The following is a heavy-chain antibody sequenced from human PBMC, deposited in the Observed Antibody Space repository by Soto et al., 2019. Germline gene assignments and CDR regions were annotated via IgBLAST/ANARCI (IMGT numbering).Heavy chain of an antibody. D-gene: IGHD3-10*01. J-gene: IGHJ4*02. CDR2: ISYDGSNK. CDR1: GFTFSSYG. Sequence: LRLSCAASGFTFSSYGMHWVRQAPGKGLEWVAVISYDGSNKYYADSVKGRFTISRDNSKNTLYLQMNSLRAEDTAVYYCAKDTYYYGSGSYGIDYWGQGTLVTVSS. V-gene: IGHV3-30*18. CDR3: AKDTYYYGSGSYGIDY.